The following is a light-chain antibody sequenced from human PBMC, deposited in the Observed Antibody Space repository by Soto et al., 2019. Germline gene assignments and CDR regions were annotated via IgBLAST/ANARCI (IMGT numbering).Light chain of an antibody. V-gene: IGKV1-39*01. Sequence: DIQMTQSPSSLSASVGDRVTITCRASRSISTYLNWYQEKPGKAPKLLIYAASSLQSGVPSRFSGSGSGTDFTLTISSLHPEDFATYFCQQSHTTPLTFGGGTKVDIK. CDR3: QQSHTTPLT. CDR2: AAS. CDR1: RSISTY. J-gene: IGKJ4*01.